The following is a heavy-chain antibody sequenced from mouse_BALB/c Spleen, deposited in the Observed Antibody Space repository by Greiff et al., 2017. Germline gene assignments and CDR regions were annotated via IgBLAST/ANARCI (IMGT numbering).Heavy chain of an antibody. CDR1: GFTFSSFG. CDR2: ISSGSSTI. V-gene: IGHV5-17*02. CDR3: ARSGTGTAYFDY. J-gene: IGHJ2*01. D-gene: IGHD4-1*01. Sequence: EVKLQESGGGLVQPGGSRKLSCAASGFTFSSFGMHWVRQAPEKGLEWVAYISSGSSTIYYADTVKGRFTISRDNPKNTLFLQMTSLRSEDTAMYYCARSGTGTAYFDYWGQGTTLTVSS.